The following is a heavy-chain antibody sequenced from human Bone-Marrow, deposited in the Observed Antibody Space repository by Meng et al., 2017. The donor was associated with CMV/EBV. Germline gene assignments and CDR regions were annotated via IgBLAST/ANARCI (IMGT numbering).Heavy chain of an antibody. CDR3: ARGRNYYDSSGYHPFDY. Sequence: GQLVQSGAEVKKPGASVKVSCKASGYTFSGYYIHWVRQAPGQGLEWMGWINPNSGGTNYAQNFRGRVTMTRDTSISTPYMELSRLRSDDTAVYYCARGRNYYDSSGYHPFDYWGQGTLVTVSS. D-gene: IGHD3-22*01. V-gene: IGHV1-2*02. J-gene: IGHJ4*02. CDR1: GYTFSGYY. CDR2: INPNSGGT.